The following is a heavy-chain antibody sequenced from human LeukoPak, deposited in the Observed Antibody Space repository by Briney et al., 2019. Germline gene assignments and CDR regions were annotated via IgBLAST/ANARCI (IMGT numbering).Heavy chain of an antibody. CDR2: IYYTGTT. J-gene: IGHJ4*02. CDR1: GGSFSSTNSY. Sequence: SETLSLTCTVSGGSFSSTNSYWGWFRPPPGQGLEWFGSIYYTGTTNYNPSLKSRVTISVDTSKNQLSLKLTSVTAADTAVYYCARRGYSSGWYDYWGQGTLVTVSS. D-gene: IGHD6-19*01. V-gene: IGHV4-39*01. CDR3: ARRGYSSGWYDY.